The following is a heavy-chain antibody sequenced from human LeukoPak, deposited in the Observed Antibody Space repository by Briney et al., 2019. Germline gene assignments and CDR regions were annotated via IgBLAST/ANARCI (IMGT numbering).Heavy chain of an antibody. J-gene: IGHJ4*02. CDR1: GYSFTSYD. V-gene: IGHV1-8*01. CDR2: MNPNSGNT. D-gene: IGHD3-10*01. Sequence: ASVKVSCKASGYSFTSYDINWVRQATGQGPERMVWMNPNSGNTGCAQNFQGRVTMTRNTSISTAYMELSSLRSEDTAVYYCARGYYGSGNFIDWGQGALVTVSP. CDR3: ARGYYGSGNFID.